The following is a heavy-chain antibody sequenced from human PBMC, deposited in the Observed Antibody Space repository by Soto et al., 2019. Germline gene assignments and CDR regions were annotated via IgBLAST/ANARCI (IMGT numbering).Heavy chain of an antibody. J-gene: IGHJ4*02. CDR1: GGSISSGGYY. Sequence: ASETLSLTCTVSGGSISSGGYYWSWIRQHPGKGLEWIGYIYYSGSTYYNPSLKSRVTISVDTSKNQFSLKLSSVTAADTAVYYCAREVWFGELFSSYFDYWGQGTLVTVSS. CDR2: IYYSGST. D-gene: IGHD3-10*01. CDR3: AREVWFGELFSSYFDY. V-gene: IGHV4-31*03.